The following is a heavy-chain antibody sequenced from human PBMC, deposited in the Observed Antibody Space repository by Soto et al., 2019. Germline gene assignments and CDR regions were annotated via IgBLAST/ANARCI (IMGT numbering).Heavy chain of an antibody. CDR1: GFTFSSYA. V-gene: IGHV3-30-3*01. Sequence: PGGSLRLSCAASGFTFSSYAMHWVRQAPGKGLEWVAVISYDGSNKYYADSVKGRFTISRDNAKNSLYLQMNSLRAEDTAVYYCARGRRNWNSGNYYYYYMDVWGKGTTVTVSS. CDR2: ISYDGSNK. D-gene: IGHD1-7*01. J-gene: IGHJ6*03. CDR3: ARGRRNWNSGNYYYYYMDV.